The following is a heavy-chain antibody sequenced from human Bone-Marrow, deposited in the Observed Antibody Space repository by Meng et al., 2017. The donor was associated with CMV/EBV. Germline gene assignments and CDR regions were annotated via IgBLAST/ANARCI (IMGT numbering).Heavy chain of an antibody. D-gene: IGHD3-22*01. CDR2: INAGNGNT. V-gene: IGHV1-3*01. J-gene: IGHJ4*02. CDR1: GYTFTSYA. Sequence: SGYTFTSYAMHWVRQATGQRLEWMGWINAGNGNTKYSQKFQGRVTITRDTSASTAYMELSSLRSEDTAVYYCARKGYYYDSSGYSFDYWGQGTLVTVSS. CDR3: ARKGYYYDSSGYSFDY.